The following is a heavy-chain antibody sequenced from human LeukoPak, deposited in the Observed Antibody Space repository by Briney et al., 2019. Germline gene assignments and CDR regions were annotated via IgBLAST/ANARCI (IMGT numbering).Heavy chain of an antibody. CDR2: IYDSGST. V-gene: IGHV4-59*01. CDR1: GGSISSYY. J-gene: IGHJ6*02. CDR3: ARVGGSNFYYYGMDV. D-gene: IGHD1-26*01. Sequence: SETLSLTCTVSGGSISSYYWSWIRQPPGKGLEWIGYIYDSGSTNYNPSLKSRVTISVDTSKNQFSLRLSSVTAADTAVYYCARVGGSNFYYYGMDVWGQGTTVTVSS.